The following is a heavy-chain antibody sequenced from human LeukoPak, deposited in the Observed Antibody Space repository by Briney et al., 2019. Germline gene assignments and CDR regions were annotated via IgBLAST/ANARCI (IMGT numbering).Heavy chain of an antibody. D-gene: IGHD4-17*01. V-gene: IGHV4-34*01. CDR1: GGSFSGYY. CDR3: ASTYGDFATNCFDP. CDR2: INHSGGT. J-gene: IGHJ5*02. Sequence: PSETLSLTCAVYGGSFSGYYWSWIRQPPGKGVEWIGEINHSGGTNHNPSLKSRVTISVATSKTQSSLTLSSVTAADPAVYYCASTYGDFATNCFDPWGQGTLVTVSS.